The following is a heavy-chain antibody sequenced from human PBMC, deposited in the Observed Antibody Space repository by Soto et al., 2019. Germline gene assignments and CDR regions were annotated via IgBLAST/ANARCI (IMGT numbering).Heavy chain of an antibody. CDR3: AKQQMGVIRALDY. Sequence: PGXSLGLACAASGFTFSNYAISWIGQAPGKGLEWVSTIRETGNTYYADSVRGRFATSRDNSENTLYLQMSSLRAEDTAVYYCAKQQMGVIRALDYWGQGTLVTVSS. CDR1: GFTFSNYA. CDR2: IRETGNT. V-gene: IGHV3-23*01. D-gene: IGHD1-26*01. J-gene: IGHJ4*02.